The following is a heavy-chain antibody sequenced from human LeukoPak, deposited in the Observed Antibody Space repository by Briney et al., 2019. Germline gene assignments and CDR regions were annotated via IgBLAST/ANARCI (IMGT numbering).Heavy chain of an antibody. D-gene: IGHD3-10*01. V-gene: IGHV4-34*01. CDR2: INHSGST. CDR1: GGSFSGYY. CDR3: ARIRGSGRPPLL. J-gene: IGHJ4*02. Sequence: SETLSLTCAVYGGSFSGYYWSWIRQPPGKGLEWIGEINHSGSTNYNPSLKSRVTISVGTSKNQFSLKLSSVTAADTAVYYCARIRGSGRPPLLWGQGTLVTVSS.